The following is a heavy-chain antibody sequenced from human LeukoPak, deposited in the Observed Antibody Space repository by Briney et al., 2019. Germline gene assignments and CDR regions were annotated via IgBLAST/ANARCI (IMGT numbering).Heavy chain of an antibody. CDR2: ISGSGGST. CDR1: GFAFSSYA. CDR3: AKGLRNYYYYGMNV. J-gene: IGHJ6*02. D-gene: IGHD4-17*01. V-gene: IGHV3-23*01. Sequence: PGESLRLSYAASGFAFSSYAMNWVRQAPGKGLEWVSAISGSGGSTYYADSVKGRFTISRDNSKNTLYLQMSSLRAEDTAVYYCAKGLRNYYYYGMNVWGQGTTVTVSS.